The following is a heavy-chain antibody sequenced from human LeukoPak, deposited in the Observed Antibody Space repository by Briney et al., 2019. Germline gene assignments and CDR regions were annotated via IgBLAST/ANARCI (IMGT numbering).Heavy chain of an antibody. V-gene: IGHV3-74*01. CDR3: AKDLHYGSADY. CDR2: INPDGSNT. J-gene: IGHJ4*02. Sequence: GGSLRLSCTVSGFTVSSNSMSWVRQDPGKGLVWVSYINPDGSNTNYADSVKGRFTISRDNAKNALYLQMNSLRAEDTAVYYCAKDLHYGSADYWGQGTLVTVSS. D-gene: IGHD3-10*01. CDR1: GFTVSSNS.